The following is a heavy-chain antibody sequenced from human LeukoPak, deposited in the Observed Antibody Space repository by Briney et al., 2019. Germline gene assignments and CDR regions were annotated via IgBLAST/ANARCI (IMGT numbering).Heavy chain of an antibody. CDR2: ILYNGINE. J-gene: IGHJ4*02. D-gene: IGHD3-3*01. Sequence: GGSLRLSCAASGFNFGGYAFHWVRQAPGKGLEWMAVILYNGINEYYADSVKGRFTISRDNSKNTLYLQMNNLRADDTAVYYCARDWSSRFLAPEGYLDYWGQGTLVTVSS. V-gene: IGHV3-30-3*01. CDR3: ARDWSSRFLAPEGYLDY. CDR1: GFNFGGYA.